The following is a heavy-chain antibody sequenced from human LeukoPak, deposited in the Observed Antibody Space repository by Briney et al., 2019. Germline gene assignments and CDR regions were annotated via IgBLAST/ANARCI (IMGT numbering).Heavy chain of an antibody. D-gene: IGHD3-10*01. CDR2: IYYSGSA. J-gene: IGHJ4*02. CDR3: ARGVGDHPHFDY. Sequence: SETVSLTCTVSGGSISSGDYYWRWIRQPPGKGLEWIGYIYYSGSAYYSPSLKSRVTISADTSKNQFSLKLRSVTAADTAVYYCARGVGDHPHFDYWGQGTLVTVSS. V-gene: IGHV4-30-4*01. CDR1: GGSISSGDYY.